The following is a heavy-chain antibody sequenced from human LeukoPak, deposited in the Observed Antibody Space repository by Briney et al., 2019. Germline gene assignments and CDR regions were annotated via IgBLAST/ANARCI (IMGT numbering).Heavy chain of an antibody. Sequence: PGGSLSLSCAASGFTVSSNYMNWVRQAPGKGLEWVSVLYSAGNTFYADSVKGRFTISRDNSKNTLYLQMNSLRPEDTAVYYCARAREYLAIDYWGQGTLVTVSS. J-gene: IGHJ4*02. CDR3: ARAREYLAIDY. V-gene: IGHV3-66*02. D-gene: IGHD2/OR15-2a*01. CDR1: GFTVSSNY. CDR2: LYSAGNT.